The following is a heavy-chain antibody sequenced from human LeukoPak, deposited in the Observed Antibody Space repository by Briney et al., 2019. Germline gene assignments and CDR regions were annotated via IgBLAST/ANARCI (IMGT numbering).Heavy chain of an antibody. V-gene: IGHV3-23*01. CDR2: ISTSGAST. CDR3: AKDQNYYDSSGYSTFDY. D-gene: IGHD3-22*01. J-gene: IGHJ4*02. Sequence: PGGSLRLSCAASGFSFSSFAMSWVRQAPGKGLEWVSSISTSGASTYYADSVKGRFTISRDNSKNTLYLQMNSLRAEDTAVYYCAKDQNYYDSSGYSTFDYWGQGTLVTVSS. CDR1: GFSFSSFA.